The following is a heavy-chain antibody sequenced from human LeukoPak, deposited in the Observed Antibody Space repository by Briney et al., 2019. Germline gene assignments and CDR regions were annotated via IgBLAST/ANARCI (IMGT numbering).Heavy chain of an antibody. CDR3: ARGRQYGSGTKSPTSFDY. CDR2: INHSGST. V-gene: IGHV4-34*01. J-gene: IGHJ4*02. CDR1: GGSFSGCY. Sequence: SETLSLTCAVWGGSFSGCYWRWPRQPPGKGLEGSREINHSGSTNYNPSLKGRGTISVDTSKNQFSLKLSSVTAADTAVYYCARGRQYGSGTKSPTSFDYWGQGTLVTVSS. D-gene: IGHD3-10*01.